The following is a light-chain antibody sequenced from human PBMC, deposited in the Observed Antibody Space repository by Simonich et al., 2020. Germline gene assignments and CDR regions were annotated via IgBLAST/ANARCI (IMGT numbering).Light chain of an antibody. V-gene: IGKV1-39*01. Sequence: DIQMTQSPSSLSASVGDRVTITCRASQSISSYLNWYQQKPGKAPKLLIYAASSLQSGVPSRFSGSGSGTDFTRNISSLQPEDFATYYCQQSYSTPLTFGGWTKVEIK. J-gene: IGKJ4*01. CDR3: QQSYSTPLT. CDR1: QSISSY. CDR2: AAS.